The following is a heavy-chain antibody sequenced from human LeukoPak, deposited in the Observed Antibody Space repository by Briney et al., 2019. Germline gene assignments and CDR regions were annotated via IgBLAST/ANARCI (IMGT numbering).Heavy chain of an antibody. CDR3: AKKLRGTYSFDC. CDR2: ISGGGGST. Sequence: GGSLRLSCAASGFTFSSYAMSWVRQAPGKGLEWVSAISGGGGSTYYADSVKGRFTISRDNSKNTLYLQMNSLRAEDTAVYNCAKKLRGTYSFDCRGQGTLVTVSS. CDR1: GFTFSSYA. J-gene: IGHJ4*02. D-gene: IGHD3-16*01. V-gene: IGHV3-23*01.